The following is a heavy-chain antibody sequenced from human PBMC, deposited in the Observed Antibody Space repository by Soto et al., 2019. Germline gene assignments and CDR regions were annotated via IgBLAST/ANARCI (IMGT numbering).Heavy chain of an antibody. D-gene: IGHD2-21*02. CDR2: ISHDGSKK. Sequence: PGGSLRLTCAASGFTFSSYGMHWVRQAPGKGLEWVSVISHDGSKKYHADSVKGRFTISRDNSKNTLYLEMNSLRAEDTAVYYCAKDFVVVTAKDYYYGMDVWGQGTTVTVSS. CDR3: AKDFVVVTAKDYYYGMDV. V-gene: IGHV3-30*18. J-gene: IGHJ6*02. CDR1: GFTFSSYG.